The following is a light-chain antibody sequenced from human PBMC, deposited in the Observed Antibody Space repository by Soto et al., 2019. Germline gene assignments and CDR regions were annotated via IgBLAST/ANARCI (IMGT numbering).Light chain of an antibody. Sequence: DIQMTQSPSSLPASVGDRVNITCRASQGINNYLAWFQKKPGTAPKSLIYATSSLQRGVPSKFSGSGSGTDFTLTINNLQPEDSATYYCQQYTRYPLTFGPGTTVEIK. CDR1: QGINNY. V-gene: IGKV1-16*02. CDR3: QQYTRYPLT. J-gene: IGKJ3*01. CDR2: ATS.